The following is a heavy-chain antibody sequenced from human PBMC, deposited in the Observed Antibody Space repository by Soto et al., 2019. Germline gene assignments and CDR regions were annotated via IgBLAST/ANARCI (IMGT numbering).Heavy chain of an antibody. CDR1: GGNISSYY. D-gene: IGHD2-2*01. Sequence: SETLSLTCTVSGGNISSYYWSWIRQSTGKGLEWIGYIHYSGSTKSNPSLKSRVTISVDTSRNQVSLKLSSVTAADSAVYFCARARYQLLHPYYYGMDVWGQGTTVTVSS. J-gene: IGHJ6*02. V-gene: IGHV4-59*01. CDR2: IHYSGST. CDR3: ARARYQLLHPYYYGMDV.